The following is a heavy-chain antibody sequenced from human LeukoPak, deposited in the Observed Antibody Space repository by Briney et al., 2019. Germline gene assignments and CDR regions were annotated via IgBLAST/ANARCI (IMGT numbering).Heavy chain of an antibody. CDR1: GFTFSTFA. CDR2: IFPSGGEI. Sequence: AGGSLRLSCAASGFTFSTFAMIWVRQPLGKGLEWVSSIFPSGGEIHYADSVRGRFTISRDNSKSTLSLQMNSLRAEDTAIYYCATYRQVLLPFESWGQGTLVTVSS. V-gene: IGHV3-23*01. CDR3: ATYRQVLLPFES. D-gene: IGHD2-8*02. J-gene: IGHJ4*02.